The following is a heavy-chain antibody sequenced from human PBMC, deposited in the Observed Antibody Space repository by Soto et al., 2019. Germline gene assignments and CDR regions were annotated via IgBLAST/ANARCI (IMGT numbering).Heavy chain of an antibody. CDR3: ATVGTVMYTGVQYFFDY. Sequence: GASVKVSCKASGYTFTNHAIHWVRQAPGQGLEWMGWINAGKGDTKYPQRFQGRVTITGDTSASTVYMELSRLRSVDTAVYYCATVGTVMYTGVQYFFDYWGQGTQVTVSS. D-gene: IGHD1-26*01. CDR1: GYTFTNHA. CDR2: INAGKGDT. V-gene: IGHV1-3*01. J-gene: IGHJ4*02.